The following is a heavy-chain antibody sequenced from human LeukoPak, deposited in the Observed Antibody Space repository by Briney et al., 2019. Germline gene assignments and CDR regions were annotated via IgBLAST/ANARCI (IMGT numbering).Heavy chain of an antibody. CDR2: VIPCIGIT. D-gene: IGHD3-9*01. CDR3: ATGLRYFDWLDAFDI. J-gene: IGHJ3*02. Sequence: GASVKVSCKASGGTFTSYAISWVRQAPGQGLEWMGRVIPCIGITNYAQRFQGRVTITADKSTSTAYMELSSPRSEDTAVYYCATGLRYFDWLDAFDIWGQGTMVTVSS. V-gene: IGHV1-69*04. CDR1: GGTFTSYA.